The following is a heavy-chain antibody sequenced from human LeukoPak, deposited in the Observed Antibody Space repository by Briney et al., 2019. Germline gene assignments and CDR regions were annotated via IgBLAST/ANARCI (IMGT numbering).Heavy chain of an antibody. J-gene: IGHJ4*02. CDR3: ARDLVPMDSSGYADY. CDR2: ISYDGSNK. CDR1: GFTFSDYD. D-gene: IGHD3-22*01. Sequence: GGSLRLSCATSGFTFSDYDMHWVRQAPGKGLEWVAVISYDGSNKYYADSVKGRFTISRDNSKNTLYLQMNSLRAEDTAVYYCARDLVPMDSSGYADYWGQGTLVTVSS. V-gene: IGHV3-30*03.